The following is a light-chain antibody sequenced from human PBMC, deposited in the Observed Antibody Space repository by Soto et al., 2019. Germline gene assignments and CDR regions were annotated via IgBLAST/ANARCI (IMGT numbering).Light chain of an antibody. J-gene: IGKJ4*02. CDR3: QQSYSTPLT. CDR1: QSIGGF. Sequence: DIRMTQSPSSLSVSVGDRVTITCRASQSIGGFLNWYQQKLGKAPKLLIYAASSLQSGVPSRCSGSGSGTEFTLAISSLEHEDFASYYCQQSYSTPLTFGGGPKVE. V-gene: IGKV1-39*01. CDR2: AAS.